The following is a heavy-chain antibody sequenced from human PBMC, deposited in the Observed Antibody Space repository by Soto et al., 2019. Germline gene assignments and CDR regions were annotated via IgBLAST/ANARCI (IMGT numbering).Heavy chain of an antibody. Sequence: QVQLVQSGAEVKKPGASVKVSCKASGYTFTRSGISWVRQAPGQGPEWMGWISSYNGDTNYAQTFQGRVTMTTDTSTSTAYMDLRSLRSDDTAVYYXXXXXXXXXXXYGMDVWGQGTPVTVSS. V-gene: IGHV1-18*01. J-gene: IGHJ6*02. CDR1: GYTFTRSG. CDR2: ISSYNGDT. CDR3: XXXXXXXXXXYGMDV.